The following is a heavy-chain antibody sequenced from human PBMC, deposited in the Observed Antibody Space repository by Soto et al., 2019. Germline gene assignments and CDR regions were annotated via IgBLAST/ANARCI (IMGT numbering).Heavy chain of an antibody. V-gene: IGHV3-21*01. CDR1: GFTFSSYS. Sequence: EVQLVESGGGLVKPGGSLRLSCAASGFTFSSYSMNWVRQAPGKGLEWVSSISSSSSYIYYADSVKGRFTISRDNAKNSLYLQMNSLRAEDTAVYYCARGLRGAVNYFDYWGQGTLVTASS. CDR2: ISSSSSYI. CDR3: ARGLRGAVNYFDY. J-gene: IGHJ4*02.